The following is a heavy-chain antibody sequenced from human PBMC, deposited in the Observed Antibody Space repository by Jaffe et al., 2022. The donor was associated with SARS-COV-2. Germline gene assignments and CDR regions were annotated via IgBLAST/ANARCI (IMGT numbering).Heavy chain of an antibody. Sequence: EVQLVESGGGLVQPGRSLRLSCAASGFTFDDYAMHWVRQAPGKGLEWVSGISWNSGSIGYADSVKGRFTISRDNAKNSLYLQMNSLRAEDTALYYCAKDFSRWVVPRGMDVWGQGTTVTVSS. V-gene: IGHV3-9*01. D-gene: IGHD2-2*01. CDR2: ISWNSGSI. CDR1: GFTFDDYA. CDR3: AKDFSRWVVPRGMDV. J-gene: IGHJ6*02.